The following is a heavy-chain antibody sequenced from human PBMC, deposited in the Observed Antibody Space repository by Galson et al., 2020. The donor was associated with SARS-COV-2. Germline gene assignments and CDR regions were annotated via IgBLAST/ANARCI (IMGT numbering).Heavy chain of an antibody. CDR1: ALTFSSYS. CDR2: ITTRSSYI. D-gene: IGHD3-3*01. J-gene: IGHJ6*03. CDR3: ARIRFLEWLSYYYYMDG. Sequence: GGSLRLSCPASALTFSSYSMNWVRQAPVQGPERISSITTRSSYISYPDPLKGTFTISRDNAKNPLYLQMNSLRAEDTAVYYCARIRFLEWLSYYYYMDGWGKGTTVTVSS. V-gene: IGHV3-21*01.